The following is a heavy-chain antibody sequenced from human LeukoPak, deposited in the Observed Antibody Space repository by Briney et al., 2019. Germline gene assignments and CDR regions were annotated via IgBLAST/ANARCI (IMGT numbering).Heavy chain of an antibody. CDR3: ARGYYDYVXGSYRXYFDY. CDR1: GGSFSGYY. D-gene: IGHD3-16*02. CDR2: INHSGST. Sequence: PSETLSLTCAVYGGSFSGYYWSGIRQPPRKGLGWIGEINHSGSTNYNPSLKSRVTISVDTSKNKFSLKLSSVTAADTAVYYCARGYYDYVXGSYRXYFDYWGQGTLVTV. V-gene: IGHV4-34*01. J-gene: IGHJ4*02.